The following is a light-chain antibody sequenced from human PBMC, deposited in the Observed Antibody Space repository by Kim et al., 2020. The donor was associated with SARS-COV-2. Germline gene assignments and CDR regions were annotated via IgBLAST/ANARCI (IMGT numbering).Light chain of an antibody. V-gene: IGKV3-11*01. CDR3: QQRSKWTLT. CDR2: DAS. Sequence: PRERPPHSCSASLNVIKALGWYQQKTGQAPRLLIYDASNRATGIPTRFSGSGSRTDFTLTISSLEPEDYAVYYCQQRSKWTLTFGGGTKVDIK. CDR1: LNVIKA. J-gene: IGKJ4*01.